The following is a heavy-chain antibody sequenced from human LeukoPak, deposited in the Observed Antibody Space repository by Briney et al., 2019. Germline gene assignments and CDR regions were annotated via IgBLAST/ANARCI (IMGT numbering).Heavy chain of an antibody. D-gene: IGHD3-9*01. Sequence: GGSLRLSCAASGFTFSDYYMSWIRQAPGKGLEWVSYISSSGSTIYYADSVKGRFTISRDNAKNSLYLQMSSLRAEDTAVYYCARDCPTRNYDILTGYSGGIDYWGQGTLVTVSS. CDR1: GFTFSDYY. CDR2: ISSSGSTI. V-gene: IGHV3-11*01. J-gene: IGHJ4*01. CDR3: ARDCPTRNYDILTGYSGGIDY.